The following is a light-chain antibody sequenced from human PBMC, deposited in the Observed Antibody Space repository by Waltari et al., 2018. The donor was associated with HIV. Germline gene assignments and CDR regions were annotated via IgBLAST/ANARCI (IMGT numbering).Light chain of an antibody. J-gene: IGLJ3*02. CDR2: GVG. Sequence: QSALTQPASVSGSLGQSITISCTGTSSDIGLYNLVSWYQQHPGKAPQLVIHGVGTRPSGVADRFSGPKSGNTASLTISTHQAEDEADYYCSSYIKTDTLVFGGGTKLTVL. CDR3: SSYIKTDTLV. CDR1: SSDIGLYNL. V-gene: IGLV2-14*01.